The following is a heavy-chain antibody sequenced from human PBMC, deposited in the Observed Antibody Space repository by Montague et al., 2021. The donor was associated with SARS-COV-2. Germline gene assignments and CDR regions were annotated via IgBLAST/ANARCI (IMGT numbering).Heavy chain of an antibody. CDR2: IYYSGGT. CDR3: AKVQGITTIVVVIGAFDX. V-gene: IGHV4-31*03. J-gene: IGHJ3*02. D-gene: IGHD3-22*01. Sequence: TLSLTCTVSGGSFSIGCYYWSWIRPHRGKGLEWIGYIYYSGGTYPTLSLKSRVTISVATSKNQFSLKLSSVTAADTAVYYCAKVQGITTIVVVIGAFDXWGQGTMVTVSS. CDR1: GGSFSIGCYY.